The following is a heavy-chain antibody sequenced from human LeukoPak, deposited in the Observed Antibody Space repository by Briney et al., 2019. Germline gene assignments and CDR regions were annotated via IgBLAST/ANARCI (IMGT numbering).Heavy chain of an antibody. CDR3: ARDHDSGGGGGS. Sequence: GGSLRLSCAVSGFTFSRYTMHWVRQAPGQGLEWVAVISVDGNTKYHADSVRGRFTISRDNSKSTLYLQMNSLRTEDTAVYFCARDHDSGGGGGSWGQGTLVTVSS. J-gene: IGHJ5*02. CDR2: ISVDGNTK. D-gene: IGHD1-26*01. CDR1: GFTFSRYT. V-gene: IGHV3-30-3*01.